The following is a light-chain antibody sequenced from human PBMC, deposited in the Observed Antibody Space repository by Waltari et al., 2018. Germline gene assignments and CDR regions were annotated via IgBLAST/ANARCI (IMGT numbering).Light chain of an antibody. V-gene: IGKV4-1*01. CDR2: WAS. CDR3: QQYYSTPRT. CDR1: QYVLYSTNNKNY. Sequence: DIVMTQSPDSLAVSLGERATINCKSRQYVLYSTNNKNYLAWYQQKPGQPPKLLIYWASTRESGVPDRFSGSGSGTDFTLTISSLQAEDVAVYYCQQYYSTPRTFGQGTKVEIK. J-gene: IGKJ1*01.